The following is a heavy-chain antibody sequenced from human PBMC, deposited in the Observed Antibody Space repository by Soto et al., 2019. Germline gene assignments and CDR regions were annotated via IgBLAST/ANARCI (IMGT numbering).Heavy chain of an antibody. V-gene: IGHV4-31*03. J-gene: IGHJ5*02. CDR2: IYSSGRT. CDR1: GGSINSDEFY. Sequence: QVQLQESGPGLVKPSQTLSLTCSLSGGSINSDEFYWTWIRQSPGKGLEWIGYIYSSGRTHYNPSLKSRINISLDTSNNLLPLRLSSVTAADTAVYYCARMGLHLGELSRNCFDPWGRGTLVTVSS. D-gene: IGHD3-16*02. CDR3: ARMGLHLGELSRNCFDP.